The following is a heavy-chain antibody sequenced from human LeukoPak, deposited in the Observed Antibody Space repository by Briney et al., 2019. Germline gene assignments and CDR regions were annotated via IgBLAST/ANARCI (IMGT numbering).Heavy chain of an antibody. D-gene: IGHD6-19*01. CDR3: AKDRQLRYTSGWYDY. V-gene: IGHV3-30*18. Sequence: GGSLRLSCAASGFTFSSYGMHWVRQAPGKGLEWVAVLSYDGSNKNYADSVKGRFTISRDNSKNTLYLQMNSLRAEDTAVYYCAKDRQLRYTSGWYDYWGQGALVTVSS. J-gene: IGHJ4*02. CDR2: LSYDGSNK. CDR1: GFTFSSYG.